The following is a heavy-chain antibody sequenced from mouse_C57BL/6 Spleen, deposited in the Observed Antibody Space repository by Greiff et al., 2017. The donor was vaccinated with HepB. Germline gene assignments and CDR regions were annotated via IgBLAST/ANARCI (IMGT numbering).Heavy chain of an antibody. CDR3: ARDRGYGYDGAWFAY. D-gene: IGHD2-2*01. V-gene: IGHV5-4*01. Sequence: EVQLAESGGGLVKPGGSLKLSCAASGFTFSSYAMSWVRQTPEKRLEWVATISDGGSYTYYPDNVKGRFTISRDNAKNNLYLQMSHLKSEDTAMYYCARDRGYGYDGAWFAYWGQGTLVTVSA. CDR2: ISDGGSYT. J-gene: IGHJ3*01. CDR1: GFTFSSYA.